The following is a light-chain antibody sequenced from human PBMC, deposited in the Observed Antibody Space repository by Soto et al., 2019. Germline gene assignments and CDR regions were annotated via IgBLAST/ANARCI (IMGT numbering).Light chain of an antibody. Sequence: EIVLTQSPGTLSLSPGERATLSCRASQSVSSSYLAWCQQKPGQAPRLLIYGASSRATDIPDGFSGSGSGTDFTLTISRLEPEDFAVYYCQQYGSSPHTFGQGTKLEIK. CDR3: QQYGSSPHT. CDR2: GAS. CDR1: QSVSSSY. J-gene: IGKJ2*01. V-gene: IGKV3-20*01.